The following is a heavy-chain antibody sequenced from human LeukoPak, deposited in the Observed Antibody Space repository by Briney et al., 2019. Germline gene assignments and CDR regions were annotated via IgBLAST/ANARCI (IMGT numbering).Heavy chain of an antibody. V-gene: IGHV3-21*01. CDR1: GFPFSGYW. Sequence: GGSLRLSCAASGFPFSGYWMDWVRQAPGKGLEWVSSISSSSSYIYYADSVKGRFTISRDNAKNSLYLQMNSLRAEDTAVYYCARQVVITGPLDYWGQGTLVTVSS. CDR3: ARQVVITGPLDY. D-gene: IGHD3-22*01. J-gene: IGHJ4*02. CDR2: ISSSSSYI.